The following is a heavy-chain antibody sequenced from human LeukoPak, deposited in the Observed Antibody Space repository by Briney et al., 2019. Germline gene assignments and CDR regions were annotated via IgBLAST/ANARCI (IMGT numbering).Heavy chain of an antibody. CDR3: ARRSGYCSGGSCYSGGFDFDY. CDR2: ISSSSSYI. V-gene: IGHV3-21*01. D-gene: IGHD2-15*01. J-gene: IGHJ4*02. Sequence: PGGSLRLSCAASGFTFSSYSMNWVRQAPGKGLEWVSSISSSSSYIYYADSMKGRFTISRDNAKKSLYLQMNSLRAEDTAVYYCARRSGYCSGGSCYSGGFDFDYWGQGTLVTVSS. CDR1: GFTFSSYS.